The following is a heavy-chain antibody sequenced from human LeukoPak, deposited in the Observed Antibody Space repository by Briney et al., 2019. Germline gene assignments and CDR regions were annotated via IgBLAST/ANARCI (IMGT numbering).Heavy chain of an antibody. CDR1: GYTFTGYY. Sequence: ASVKVSCKASGYTFTGYYMHWVRQAPGQGLEWMGWISAYNGNTNYAQKLQGRVTMTTDTSTSTAYMELRSLRSDDTAVYYCARYGQQLLRGVRWFDPWGQGTLVTVSS. CDR2: ISAYNGNT. J-gene: IGHJ5*02. V-gene: IGHV1-18*04. CDR3: ARYGQQLLRGVRWFDP. D-gene: IGHD6-13*01.